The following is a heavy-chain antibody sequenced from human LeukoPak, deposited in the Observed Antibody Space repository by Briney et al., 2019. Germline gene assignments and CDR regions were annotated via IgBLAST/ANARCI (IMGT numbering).Heavy chain of an antibody. CDR3: ARVKLEPPKYYYYYMDV. Sequence: ASVKVSCKASGYTFTGYYMHWVRRAPGQGLEWMGWINPNSGGTNYAQKFQGRVTMTRDTSISTAYMELSRLRSDDTAVYYCARVKLEPPKYYYYYMDVWGKGTTVTVSS. V-gene: IGHV1-2*02. CDR2: INPNSGGT. D-gene: IGHD1-1*01. J-gene: IGHJ6*03. CDR1: GYTFTGYY.